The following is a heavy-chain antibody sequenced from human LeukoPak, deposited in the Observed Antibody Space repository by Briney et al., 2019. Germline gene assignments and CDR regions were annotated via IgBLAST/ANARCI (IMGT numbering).Heavy chain of an antibody. CDR1: GGSFSGYY. CDR2: INHSGST. J-gene: IGHJ2*01. Sequence: SETLSLTCAVYGGSFSGYYWSWIRQPPGKGLEWIEEINHSGSTYYNPSLKSRATISVDTSRNLLSLKVGSVTAADTAMYYCANAGLPAAISFDSFGFFDLWGRGTLVTVSS. V-gene: IGHV4-34*01. D-gene: IGHD2-2*01. CDR3: ANAGLPAAISFDSFGFFDL.